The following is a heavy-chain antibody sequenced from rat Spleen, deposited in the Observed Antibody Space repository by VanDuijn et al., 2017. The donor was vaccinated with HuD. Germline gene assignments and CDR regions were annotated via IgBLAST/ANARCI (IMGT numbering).Heavy chain of an antibody. Sequence: EVQLVESGGGLVQPGRSMKLSCAASGFTFSNSYMAWVRQAPTKGLEWVASISIGGYNTYYRDSVKGRFTVSRDNAKSTLYLQMDSLRSEDTATYYCGRTSLQWFRMDAWGQGTSLTVSS. D-gene: IGHD1-1*01. CDR1: GFTFSNSY. CDR2: ISIGGYNT. J-gene: IGHJ4*01. V-gene: IGHV5-25*01. CDR3: GRTSLQWFRMDA.